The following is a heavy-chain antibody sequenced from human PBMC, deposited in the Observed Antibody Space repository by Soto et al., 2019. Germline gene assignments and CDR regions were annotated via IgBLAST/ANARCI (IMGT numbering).Heavy chain of an antibody. Sequence: VQLVESGGGLVQPGRSLRLSCAASGFTFDDYAMHWVRQAPGKGLEWVSGISWNSGSIGYADSVKGRFTISRDNAKNSLYLQMNSLRAEDTALYYCAKDSDSSGWYGSNSAFDIWGQGTMVTVSS. CDR2: ISWNSGSI. CDR3: AKDSDSSGWYGSNSAFDI. CDR1: GFTFDDYA. J-gene: IGHJ3*02. D-gene: IGHD6-19*01. V-gene: IGHV3-9*01.